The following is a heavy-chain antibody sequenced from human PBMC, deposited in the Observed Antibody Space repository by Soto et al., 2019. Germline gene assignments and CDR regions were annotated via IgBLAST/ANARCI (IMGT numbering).Heavy chain of an antibody. V-gene: IGHV3-23*01. CDR1: GFTFSSYA. J-gene: IGHJ6*02. Sequence: PGGSLRLSCAASGFTFSSYAMSWVRQAPGKGLEWVSAISGSGGSTYYADSVKGRFTISRDNSKNTLYLQMNSLRAEDTAVYYCAKAGGLVPAAIRYYYYGMDVWGQGTTVTVYS. CDR3: AKAGGLVPAAIRYYYYGMDV. CDR2: ISGSGGST. D-gene: IGHD2-2*01.